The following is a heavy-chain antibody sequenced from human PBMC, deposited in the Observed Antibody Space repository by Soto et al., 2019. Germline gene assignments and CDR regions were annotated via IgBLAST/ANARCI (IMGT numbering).Heavy chain of an antibody. CDR2: IYSSGST. J-gene: IGHJ4*02. V-gene: IGHV4-59*01. D-gene: IGHD3-10*01. CDR3: ARGGPRGLFDY. Sequence: SETLSLTCTVSGGPIHSYYWSWIRQTPGEGLEWIGYIYSSGSTNYNPSLRSRVTISVDTSKNQFSLTKTSVTPADTALYYCARGGPRGLFDYWGRGTLVTVSS. CDR1: GGPIHSYY.